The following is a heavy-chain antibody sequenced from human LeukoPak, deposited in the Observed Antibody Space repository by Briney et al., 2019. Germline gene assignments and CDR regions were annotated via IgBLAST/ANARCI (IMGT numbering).Heavy chain of an antibody. CDR3: AKLDPNPLYCSSTSCPTIFDY. D-gene: IGHD2-2*01. Sequence: GGSLRLSCAASGFIFSDYYMNWIRQSPGKGLEWVSFISDSGSAIYYADSVKGRFTISRDNSKNTLYLQMNSLRAEDTAVYYCAKLDPNPLYCSSTSCPTIFDYWGQGTLVTVSS. V-gene: IGHV3-11*04. CDR2: ISDSGSAI. CDR1: GFIFSDYY. J-gene: IGHJ4*02.